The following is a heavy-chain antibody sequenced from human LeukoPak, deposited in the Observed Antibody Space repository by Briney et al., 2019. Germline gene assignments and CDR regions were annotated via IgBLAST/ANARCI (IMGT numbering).Heavy chain of an antibody. Sequence: ASVKVSCKASGYTFTSYDINWVRQATGQGLEWMGWVNPNSGNTGYAQKFQGRVTITRNTSISTAYMELSSLRSEDTAVYYCARVHYGSTLYYMDVWGKGTTVTVSS. D-gene: IGHD2-2*01. CDR2: VNPNSGNT. CDR1: GYTFTSYD. CDR3: ARVHYGSTLYYMDV. J-gene: IGHJ6*03. V-gene: IGHV1-8*03.